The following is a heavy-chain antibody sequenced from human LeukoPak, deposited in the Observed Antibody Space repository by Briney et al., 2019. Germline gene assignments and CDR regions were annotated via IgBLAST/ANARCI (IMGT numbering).Heavy chain of an antibody. CDR1: GFTFSTSW. D-gene: IGHD3-22*01. V-gene: IGHV3-7*01. Sequence: GGSLRLSCAASGFTFSTSWMSWVRQAPGKGLEWVANIQQDGSAKYYVDSVRGRFTISRDNAKNSLYLQMNSLRAEDTAVYYCARFSLYDNSGYYSWLFDFWGQGTLVTVSS. CDR2: IQQDGSAK. J-gene: IGHJ4*02. CDR3: ARFSLYDNSGYYSWLFDF.